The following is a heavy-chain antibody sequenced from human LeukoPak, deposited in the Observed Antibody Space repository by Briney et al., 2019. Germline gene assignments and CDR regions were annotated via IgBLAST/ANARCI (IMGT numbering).Heavy chain of an antibody. V-gene: IGHV4-59*04. CDR1: GGSISSYY. Sequence: SETLSLTCTVSGGSISSYYWSWIRQPPGKGLEWIGYIYYSGSTYYNPSLKSRVTISVDTSKNQFSLKLSSVTAADTAVYYCARHEGKMYYDILTGYYSDWGQGTLVTVSS. CDR2: IYYSGST. D-gene: IGHD3-9*01. J-gene: IGHJ4*02. CDR3: ARHEGKMYYDILTGYYSD.